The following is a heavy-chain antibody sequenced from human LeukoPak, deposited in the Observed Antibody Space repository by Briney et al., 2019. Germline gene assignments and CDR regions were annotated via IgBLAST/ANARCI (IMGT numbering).Heavy chain of an antibody. J-gene: IGHJ2*01. D-gene: IGHD6-13*01. CDR2: IYHSGST. CDR1: GYSISSGYY. CDR3: ARHEYSSSWPPREYFDL. Sequence: SETLSLTCTVSGYSISSGYYWGWIRQPPGKGLEWIGSIYHSGSTFYSPSLKSRVTISVDTSKNQFSLKLTSVTAADTAVFYCARHEYSSSWPPREYFDLGARAPLVIFSS. V-gene: IGHV4-38-2*02.